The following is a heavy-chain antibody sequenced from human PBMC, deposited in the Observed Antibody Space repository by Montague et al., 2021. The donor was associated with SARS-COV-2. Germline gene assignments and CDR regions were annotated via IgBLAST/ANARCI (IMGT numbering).Heavy chain of an antibody. Sequence: SETLSLTCTVSGASVGSSDWGWIRQSPGKGLELIGYFYSVGSTDYNPSLKSRATISRDTSKSQFSLKVRSVTAADTAVYYCARETMTADAFDIWGQGTMVTVSS. CDR1: GASVGSSD. V-gene: IGHV4-59*02. CDR3: ARETMTADAFDI. J-gene: IGHJ3*02. CDR2: FYSVGST. D-gene: IGHD1-14*01.